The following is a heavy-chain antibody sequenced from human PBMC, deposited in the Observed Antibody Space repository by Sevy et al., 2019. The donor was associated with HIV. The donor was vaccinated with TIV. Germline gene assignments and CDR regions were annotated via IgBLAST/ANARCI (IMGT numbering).Heavy chain of an antibody. CDR1: GFTFSSYP. CDR2: ISFDGRKT. CDR3: ARDLRVDLDY. V-gene: IGHV3-30*04. Sequence: GGSLRLSCAASGFTFSSYPFHWVRQAPGKGLEWVAVISFDGRKTDYANSVKGRFTISKDNSKNTLHLRMSRLRGDDTAVYYCARDLRVDLDYWGQGTLVTVSS. J-gene: IGHJ4*02.